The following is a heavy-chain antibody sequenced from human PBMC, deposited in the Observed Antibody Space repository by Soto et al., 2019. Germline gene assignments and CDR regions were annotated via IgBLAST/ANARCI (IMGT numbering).Heavy chain of an antibody. V-gene: IGHV3-53*01. D-gene: IGHD4-17*01. CDR1: GFIVSSNY. J-gene: IGHJ4*02. CDR2: IYSDGST. Sequence: EVQLVESGGGLIQPGGSLRLSCAASGFIVSSNYMSWVRQAPGKGLEWVSAIYSDGSTYYADSVKGRFTTSRDNSKNTVYLQMNSLRAEDTAVYYCARDGDYGDLPFGYWGQGTLVTVSS. CDR3: ARDGDYGDLPFGY.